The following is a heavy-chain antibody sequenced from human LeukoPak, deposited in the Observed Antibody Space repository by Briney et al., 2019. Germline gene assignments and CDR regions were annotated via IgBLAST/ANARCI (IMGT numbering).Heavy chain of an antibody. Sequence: SETLSLTCTVSGGSVSSGSHYWSWIRQPPGKGLEWIGYIYYTGSTNYNPSGTNYRPSLKSRVTISVDTSKNQFSLKLSSVTAADTALYYCARRRRYYFDYWGQGTLVTVSS. J-gene: IGHJ4*02. CDR1: GGSVSSGSHY. CDR3: ARRRRYYFDY. V-gene: IGHV4-61*01. CDR2: IYYTGST.